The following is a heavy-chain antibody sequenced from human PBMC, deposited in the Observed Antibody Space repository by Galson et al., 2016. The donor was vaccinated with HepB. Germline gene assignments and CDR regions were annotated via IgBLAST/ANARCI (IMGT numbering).Heavy chain of an antibody. V-gene: IGHV3-33*01. J-gene: IGHJ4*02. CDR1: GFTFSSYG. Sequence: SLRLSCAASGFTFSSYGMHWVRQAPGKGLEWVAVIWYDGTNKYYADSVKGRFTISRDNSKNTLYLQMNSLGAEDTAVYFCARLERGEEIVIVPSAIPENYWGQGTLVTVSS. D-gene: IGHD2-2*01. CDR2: IWYDGTNK. CDR3: ARLERGEEIVIVPSAIPENY.